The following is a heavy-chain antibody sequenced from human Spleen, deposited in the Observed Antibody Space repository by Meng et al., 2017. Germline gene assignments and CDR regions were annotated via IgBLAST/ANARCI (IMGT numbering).Heavy chain of an antibody. J-gene: IGHJ4*02. CDR2: IYHSGST. D-gene: IGHD3-10*01. Sequence: GSLRLSCTASDGSINNYYWGWIRQPPGKGLEWIGSIYHSGSTYYNPSLKSRVTISIDTSKNHFSLKLNSVTAADTAVYYCARGGVADCWGQGTLVTVSS. CDR1: DGSINNYY. V-gene: IGHV4-38-2*02. CDR3: ARGGVADC.